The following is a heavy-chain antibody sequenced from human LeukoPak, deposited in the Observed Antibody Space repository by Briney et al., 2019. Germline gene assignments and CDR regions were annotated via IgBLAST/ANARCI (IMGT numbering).Heavy chain of an antibody. CDR3: ARGIFYGGRNQYIWFDL. CDR1: GGPFRGFF. J-gene: IGHJ5*02. V-gene: IGHV4-34*01. CDR2: VSHSGSS. Sequence: SETLSLTCAVYGGPFRGFFWSWIRQAPGKGLEWIREVSHSGSSNYNPSLRSRISISLDTSKSQFSLKLTSVTAADSAVYYCARGIFYGGRNQYIWFDLWGQGTLVTVSS. D-gene: IGHD4-23*01.